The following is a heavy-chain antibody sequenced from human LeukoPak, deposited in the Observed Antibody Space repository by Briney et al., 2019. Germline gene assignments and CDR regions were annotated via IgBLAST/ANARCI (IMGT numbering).Heavy chain of an antibody. CDR1: GYTFTGYY. D-gene: IGHD5-12*01. V-gene: IGHV1-2*02. Sequence: PSVKVSCKASGYTFTGYYMHWVRQAPGQGLEWMGWINPNSGGTNYAQKFQGRVTMTRDTSISTAYMELSRLRSDDTAVYYCARVDAIVDTTPEYWGQGTLVTVS. CDR2: INPNSGGT. J-gene: IGHJ4*02. CDR3: ARVDAIVDTTPEY.